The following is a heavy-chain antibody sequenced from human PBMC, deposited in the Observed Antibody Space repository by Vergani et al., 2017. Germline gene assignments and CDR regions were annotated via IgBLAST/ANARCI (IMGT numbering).Heavy chain of an antibody. CDR3: AHRSXCSGGSCYPGIFDY. CDR2: IYWNDDK. CDR1: GFSLSTSGVG. V-gene: IGHV2-5*01. Sequence: QITLKESGPTLVKPTQTLTLTCTFSGFSLSTSGVGVGWIRQPPGKALEWLALIYWNDDKRYSPSLKSRLTITKDTSKNQVVLTMTNMDPVDTATYYCAHRSXCSGGSCYPGIFDYWGQGTLVTVSS. D-gene: IGHD2-15*01. J-gene: IGHJ4*02.